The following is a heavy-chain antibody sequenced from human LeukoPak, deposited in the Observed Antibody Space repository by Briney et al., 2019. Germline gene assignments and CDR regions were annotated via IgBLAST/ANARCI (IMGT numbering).Heavy chain of an antibody. V-gene: IGHV1-46*01. Sequence: ASVKVSCKASGYTFTGYTMHWVRQAPGQGLEWMGVISPSGGSTTYAQKFQCRVTMNKDISTSTVYMELSSVKSEDTAVYYCPRGRLGYSSSWYVHWGQRTLVTVSS. CDR3: PRGRLGYSSSWYVH. CDR2: ISPSGGST. J-gene: IGHJ5*02. CDR1: GYTFTGYT. D-gene: IGHD5-18*01.